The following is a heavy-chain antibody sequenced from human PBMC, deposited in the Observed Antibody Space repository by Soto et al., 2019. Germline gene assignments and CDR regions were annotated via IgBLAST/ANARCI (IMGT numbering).Heavy chain of an antibody. J-gene: IGHJ4*02. Sequence: GASVKVSCKAPGYTFTSYGISWVRQAPGQGLEWMGWISAYNGNTNYAQKLQGRVTMTTDTSTSTGYMELRSLRSDDTAVYYCARLYSGSYYAMYYFDYWGQGTLVTVSS. D-gene: IGHD1-26*01. V-gene: IGHV1-18*01. CDR3: ARLYSGSYYAMYYFDY. CDR2: ISAYNGNT. CDR1: GYTFTSYG.